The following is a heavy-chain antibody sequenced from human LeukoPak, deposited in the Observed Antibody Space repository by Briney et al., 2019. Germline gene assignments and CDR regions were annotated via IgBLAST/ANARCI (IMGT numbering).Heavy chain of an antibody. J-gene: IGHJ5*02. D-gene: IGHD2-2*01. CDR1: GGSISSYY. CDR3: ARDRWDEDVVPAAYWFDP. Sequence: SETLSLTCTASGGSISSYYWSWIRQPAGKGLEWIGRIYTSGSTNYNPSLKSRVTMSVDTSKNQFSLKLSSVTAADTAVYYCARDRWDEDVVPAAYWFDPWGQGTLVTVSS. CDR2: IYTSGST. V-gene: IGHV4-4*07.